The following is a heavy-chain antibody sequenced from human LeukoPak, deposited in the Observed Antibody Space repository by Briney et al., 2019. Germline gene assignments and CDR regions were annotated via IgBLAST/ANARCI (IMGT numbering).Heavy chain of an antibody. J-gene: IGHJ5*02. CDR2: IIPVFGSA. V-gene: IGHV1-69*06. Sequence: SVKVCCKASGGTFSSYTINWVRRAPGQGLEWMGGIIPVFGSASYAQKFQGRVTISADKSTSTAYMELSSLRSDDTAVYYCARVDTMVWRHNCFDPWGQGTLVTVSS. CDR3: ARVDTMVWRHNCFDP. D-gene: IGHD3-10*01. CDR1: GGTFSSYT.